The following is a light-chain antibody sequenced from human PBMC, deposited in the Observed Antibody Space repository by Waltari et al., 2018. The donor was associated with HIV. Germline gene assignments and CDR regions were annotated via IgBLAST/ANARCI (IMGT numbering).Light chain of an antibody. CDR3: LQHNSYPYT. CDR2: DAS. J-gene: IGKJ2*01. V-gene: IGKV1-17*01. Sequence: DIQMTQSPSSLSASVGDRVIITCRASQAISYDLGWYQQKPGKAPERLIYDASSLQSGVPSRFSGSGSCTEFTLTISSLQPEDFSTYYCLQHNSYPYTFGQGTKLEIK. CDR1: QAISYD.